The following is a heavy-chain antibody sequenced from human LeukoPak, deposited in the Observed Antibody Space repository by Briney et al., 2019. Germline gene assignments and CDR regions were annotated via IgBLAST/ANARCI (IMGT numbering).Heavy chain of an antibody. CDR2: IDPSDSYT. CDR3: ARSGSFESYAFDI. J-gene: IGHJ3*02. Sequence: PGESLKISCKGSGYSFTSYWISWVRQMPGKGLEWMGRIDPSDSYTNYSPSFQGHVTISADKSISTAYLQWSSLKASDTAMYYCARSGSFESYAFDIWGQGTMVTVSS. D-gene: IGHD3-10*01. V-gene: IGHV5-10-1*01. CDR1: GYSFTSYW.